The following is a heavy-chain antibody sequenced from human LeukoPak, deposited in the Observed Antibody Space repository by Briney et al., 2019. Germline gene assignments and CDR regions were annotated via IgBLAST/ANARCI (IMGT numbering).Heavy chain of an antibody. CDR3: ARWFCSSNICYHMDV. D-gene: IGHD2-2*01. J-gene: IGHJ6*03. Sequence: SETLSLTCTASGGSISTYYWSWIRQPPGEGLEWIGHIYSSGTTIYNPSLNSRVTMSEDTSKNQLSLRLSSVTAADTAVYYCARWFCSSNICYHMDVWGRGTTVTVSS. CDR1: GGSISTYY. V-gene: IGHV4-59*01. CDR2: IYSSGTT.